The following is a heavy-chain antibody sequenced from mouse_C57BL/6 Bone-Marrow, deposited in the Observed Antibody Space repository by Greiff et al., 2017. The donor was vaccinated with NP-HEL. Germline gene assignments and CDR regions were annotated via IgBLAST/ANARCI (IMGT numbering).Heavy chain of an antibody. CDR1: GYTFTSYW. V-gene: IGHV1-61*01. D-gene: IGHD1-1*01. Sequence: QVQLQQPGAELVRPGSSVKLSCKASGYTFTSYWMDWVKQRPGQGLEWIGNIYPSDSETHYNQKFKDKSTLTVDKSSSTAYMQLSSLTSEDSAVYYCARWPIYYYGSNYVRGAMDYWGQGTSVTVSS. J-gene: IGHJ4*01. CDR3: ARWPIYYYGSNYVRGAMDY. CDR2: IYPSDSET.